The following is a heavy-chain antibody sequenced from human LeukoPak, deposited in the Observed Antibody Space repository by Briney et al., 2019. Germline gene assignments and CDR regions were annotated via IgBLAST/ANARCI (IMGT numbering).Heavy chain of an antibody. V-gene: IGHV4-59*02. J-gene: IGHJ4*02. D-gene: IGHD6-19*01. CDR3: ASIAVAGTFDY. CDR1: GFTVSSNY. CDR2: IYYSGST. Sequence: GSLRLSCAASGFTVSSNYMSWIRQPPGKGLKWIGYIYYSGSTNYNPSLKSRVTISVDTSKNQFSLKLSSVTAADTAVYYCASIAVAGTFDYWGQGTLVTVSS.